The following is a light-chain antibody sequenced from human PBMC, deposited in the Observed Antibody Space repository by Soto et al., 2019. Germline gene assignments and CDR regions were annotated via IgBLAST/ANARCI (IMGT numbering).Light chain of an antibody. Sequence: QSVLTQPASVSGSPGQSITIPCSGTSSDIGSYNYVSWYQQHPGKAPKLMIYDVSNRPSGISNRFSGSKSGNTASLTISGLQAEDEADYYCNSYTSSRTFVFGTGTKVNVL. CDR2: DVS. CDR3: NSYTSSRTFV. J-gene: IGLJ1*01. V-gene: IGLV2-14*01. CDR1: SSDIGSYNY.